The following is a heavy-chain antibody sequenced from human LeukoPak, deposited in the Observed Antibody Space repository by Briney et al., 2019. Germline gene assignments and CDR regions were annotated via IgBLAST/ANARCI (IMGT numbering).Heavy chain of an antibody. V-gene: IGHV3-30*04. Sequence: PGTSLRLSCAASGFSFSSYAMHWVRQAPGKGLEWVAVISYDGSTQYYAESVKGRLTISRDNSKNTLYLQMNSLRGEDTALYYCARVGIDIVGATPRDYYMDVWGKGTTVTISS. D-gene: IGHD1-26*01. CDR1: GFSFSSYA. CDR3: ARVGIDIVGATPRDYYMDV. CDR2: ISYDGSTQ. J-gene: IGHJ6*03.